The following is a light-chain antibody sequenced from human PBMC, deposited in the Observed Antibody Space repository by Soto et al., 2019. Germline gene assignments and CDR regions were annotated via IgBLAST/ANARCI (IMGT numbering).Light chain of an antibody. Sequence: DIQMTQSPPSLSASVGDRVTITCRASQTINTYLNWYQQKPGKSPKLLIYGASSLQSGVPSRFSGSGSGTYFSLTIISLQPEDFATYYCQQSYSTLTFGGGTKVEIK. CDR2: GAS. J-gene: IGKJ4*01. CDR1: QTINTY. V-gene: IGKV1-39*01. CDR3: QQSYSTLT.